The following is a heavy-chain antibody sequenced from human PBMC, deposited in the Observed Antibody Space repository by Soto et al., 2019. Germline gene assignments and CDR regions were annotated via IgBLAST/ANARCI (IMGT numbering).Heavy chain of an antibody. Sequence: QVQLVESGGGVVQPGRSLRLSCAASGFTFSSYGMHWVRQAPGKGLEWVAVIWYDGSNKYYADSVKGRFTISRDNSKNTLYLQMNSLRAEDTAVYYCARDPLQLSVWTRYYYYYYMDVWGKGTTVTVSS. D-gene: IGHD6-6*01. J-gene: IGHJ6*03. CDR1: GFTFSSYG. CDR2: IWYDGSNK. V-gene: IGHV3-33*01. CDR3: ARDPLQLSVWTRYYYYYYMDV.